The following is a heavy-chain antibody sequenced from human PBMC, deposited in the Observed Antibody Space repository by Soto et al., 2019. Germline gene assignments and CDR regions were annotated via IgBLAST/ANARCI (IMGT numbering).Heavy chain of an antibody. J-gene: IGHJ6*03. CDR2: ISSSSDNI. CDR3: ARDKGYCSSTSCYYDYYMDV. V-gene: IGHV3-48*01. D-gene: IGHD2-2*01. CDR1: GFVFSSYH. Sequence: EVQLVESGGGLVQPGGSPRLSCAASGFVFSSYHMNWVRQAPGKGLEWISYISSSSDNIYYADSVRGRFTISRDNAKNSLDLQMNSLRAEDTAVYYCARDKGYCSSTSCYYDYYMDVWGKGTTVTVSS.